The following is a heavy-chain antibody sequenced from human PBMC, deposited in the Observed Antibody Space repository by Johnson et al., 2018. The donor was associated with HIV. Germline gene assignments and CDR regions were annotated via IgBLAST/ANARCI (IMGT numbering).Heavy chain of an antibody. Sequence: VQLVESGGGLVKPGGSLRLSCAASGFTFSNAWMNWVRQAPGKGLEWVGHIKSKTAGGTTDYAGSVTGRFTISRDNSKNTLYLQMNSLRAEDTAVYYCARGIAVSNWVDIWGQGTMVTVSS. CDR3: ARGIAVSNWVDI. V-gene: IGHV3-15*01. D-gene: IGHD6-19*01. CDR1: GFTFSNAW. CDR2: IKSKTAGGTT. J-gene: IGHJ3*02.